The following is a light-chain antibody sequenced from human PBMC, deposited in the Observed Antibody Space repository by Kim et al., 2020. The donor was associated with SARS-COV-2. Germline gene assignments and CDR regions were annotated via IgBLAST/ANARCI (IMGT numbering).Light chain of an antibody. J-gene: IGLJ1*01. CDR1: SSDVGGYNF. Sequence: QSVLTQPPSASGSPGQSVTISCTGTSSDVGGYNFVSWHQQHPGKAPKLIIYDVNKRPSGVPNRFSGSKSGNTASLTVSGLQAEDEADYYCSSYAGTNNLYVFGTGTKVTAL. CDR2: DVN. CDR3: SSYAGTNNLYV. V-gene: IGLV2-8*01.